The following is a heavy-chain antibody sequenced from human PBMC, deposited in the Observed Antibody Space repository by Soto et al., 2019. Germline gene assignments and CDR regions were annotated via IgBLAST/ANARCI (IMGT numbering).Heavy chain of an antibody. Sequence: PSETLSLTCAVYGGSFSGYYWSWIRQPPGKGLEWIGEINHSGSTNYNPSLKSRVTISVDTSKNQFSLKLSSVTAADTAVYYCVSVRAARIPYGMDVWGQGTTVTV. D-gene: IGHD6-6*01. V-gene: IGHV4-34*01. J-gene: IGHJ6*02. CDR3: VSVRAARIPYGMDV. CDR2: INHSGST. CDR1: GGSFSGYY.